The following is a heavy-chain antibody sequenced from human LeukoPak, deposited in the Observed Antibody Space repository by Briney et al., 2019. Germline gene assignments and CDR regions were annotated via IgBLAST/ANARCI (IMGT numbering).Heavy chain of an antibody. D-gene: IGHD1-14*01. CDR1: GYTFTSYG. V-gene: IGHV1-18*01. CDR2: ISAYNGNT. CDR3: AREQSRYYFDY. J-gene: IGHJ4*02. Sequence: ASVKVSCKASGYTFTSYGISWVRQAPGQGLEWMGWISAYNGNTNYAQRLQGRVTMTTDTSTSTAYMELSSLRSEDTAVYYCAREQSRYYFDYWGQGALVTVSS.